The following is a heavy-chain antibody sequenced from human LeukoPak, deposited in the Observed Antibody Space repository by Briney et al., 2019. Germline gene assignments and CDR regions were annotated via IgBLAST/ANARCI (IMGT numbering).Heavy chain of an antibody. CDR2: IYYSGST. J-gene: IGHJ3*02. CDR1: GGSISSYY. Sequence: PSETLSLTCTVSGGSISSYYWSWIRQPPGKGLEWIGYIYYSGSTNYNPSLKSRVTISVDTSKNQFSLKLSSVTAADTAVYYCARLLVVPAAIWDAFDIWGQGTMVTVSS. CDR3: ARLLVVPAAIWDAFDI. V-gene: IGHV4-59*01. D-gene: IGHD2-2*02.